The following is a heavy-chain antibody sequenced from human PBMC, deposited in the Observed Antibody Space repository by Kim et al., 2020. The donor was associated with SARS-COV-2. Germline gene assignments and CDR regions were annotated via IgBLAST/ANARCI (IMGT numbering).Heavy chain of an antibody. Sequence: GGSLRLSCAASGFTFSSYAMHWVRQAPGKGLEWVAVISYDGSNKYYADSVKGRFTISRDNSKNTLYLQMNSLRAEDTAVYYCAREELHYDILTGYYTRGDYYYYGMDVWGQGTTVTVSS. CDR1: GFTFSSYA. J-gene: IGHJ6*02. CDR3: AREELHYDILTGYYTRGDYYYYGMDV. CDR2: ISYDGSNK. D-gene: IGHD3-9*01. V-gene: IGHV3-30*04.